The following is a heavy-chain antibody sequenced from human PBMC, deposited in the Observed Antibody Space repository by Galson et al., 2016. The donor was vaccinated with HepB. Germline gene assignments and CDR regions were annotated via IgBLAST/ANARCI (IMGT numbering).Heavy chain of an antibody. Sequence: SLRLSCAASGFTFSIYNMYWVRQTPGKGLEYVSNFGESGGRPSYADSVRDRFTVSRDNSKNSLSLHMGSLRTEDTAVYYCVAWGPRLIWGQGTLVTVSS. CDR3: VAWGPRLI. CDR1: GFTFSIYN. D-gene: IGHD3-16*01. CDR2: FGESGGRP. V-gene: IGHV3-64D*06. J-gene: IGHJ4*02.